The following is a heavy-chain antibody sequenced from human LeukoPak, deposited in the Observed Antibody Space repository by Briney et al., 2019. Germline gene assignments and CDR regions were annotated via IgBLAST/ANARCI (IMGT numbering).Heavy chain of an antibody. V-gene: IGHV3-30-3*01. D-gene: IGHD1-26*01. J-gene: IGHJ3*02. CDR1: GFTFSSYA. CDR2: ISYDGSNK. Sequence: GGSLRLSCAASGFTFSSYAMHWVRQAPGKGLEWVAVISYDGSNKYYADSVKGRFTISRDNSKNTLYLQMNSLRAEDTAVYYCAREGGSIVGARGAFDIWGQGTMVTVSS. CDR3: AREGGSIVGARGAFDI.